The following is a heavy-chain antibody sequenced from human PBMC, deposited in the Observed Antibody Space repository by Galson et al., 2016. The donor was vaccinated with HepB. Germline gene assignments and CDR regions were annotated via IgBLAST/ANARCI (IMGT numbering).Heavy chain of an antibody. CDR1: GFTFDDYA. J-gene: IGHJ4*02. CDR2: IGWNSAYI. V-gene: IGHV3-9*01. Sequence: SLRLSCAASGFTFDDYAMHWVRQTPGKGLEWVSGIGWNSAYIDYADSVKGRFTISRDNAKNSLYLQMDSLRPEDTALYYCAKARSTSAYKVFDYWGQGILVAVSS. CDR3: AKARSTSAYKVFDY. D-gene: IGHD5-24*01.